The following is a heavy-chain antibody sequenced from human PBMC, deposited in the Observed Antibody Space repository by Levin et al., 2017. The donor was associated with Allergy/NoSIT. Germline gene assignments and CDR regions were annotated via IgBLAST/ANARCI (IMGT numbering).Heavy chain of an antibody. J-gene: IGHJ4*02. Sequence: GGSLRLSCAASGFTFSSYWMSWVRQAPGKGLEWVANIKQDGSEKYYVDSVKGRFTISRDNAKNSLYLQMNSLRAEDTAVYYCARNTYYDFWSGYSYYFDYWGQGTLVTVSS. V-gene: IGHV3-7*01. CDR3: ARNTYYDFWSGYSYYFDY. CDR2: IKQDGSEK. CDR1: GFTFSSYW. D-gene: IGHD3-3*01.